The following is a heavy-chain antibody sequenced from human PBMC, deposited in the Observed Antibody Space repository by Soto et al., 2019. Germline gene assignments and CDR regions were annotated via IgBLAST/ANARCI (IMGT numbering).Heavy chain of an antibody. CDR3: ARDGTGGIYRWFDP. J-gene: IGHJ5*02. CDR2: ISSSSSTI. D-gene: IGHD1-1*01. Sequence: EVQLVESGGGLVQPGGSLRLSCAASGFTFSSYSMNWVRQAPGKGLEWVSYISSSSSTIYYADSVKGRFTISRDNAKNSLYLQMNSLRAEDTAVYYCARDGTGGIYRWFDPWGQGTLVTVSS. CDR1: GFTFSSYS. V-gene: IGHV3-48*01.